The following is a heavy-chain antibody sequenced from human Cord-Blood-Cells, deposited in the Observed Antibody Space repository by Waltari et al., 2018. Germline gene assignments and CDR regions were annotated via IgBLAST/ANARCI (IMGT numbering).Heavy chain of an antibody. CDR2: ISGSGGST. J-gene: IGHJ4*02. V-gene: IGHV3-23*01. CDR3: AKGQTGDYFDY. CDR1: GFPFGSSA. Sequence: EVQLLESGGGLVQPGGSLRLSCAASGFPFGSSAMGWVRQAPGKGLEWVSAISGSGGSTYYADSVKGRFTISRDNSKNTLYLQMNSLRAEDTAVYYCAKGQTGDYFDYWGQGTLVTVSS. D-gene: IGHD7-27*01.